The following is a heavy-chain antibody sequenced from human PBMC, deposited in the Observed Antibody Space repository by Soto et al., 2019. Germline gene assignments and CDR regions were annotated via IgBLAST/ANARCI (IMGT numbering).Heavy chain of an antibody. CDR3: ATYDIGIRYGMDV. D-gene: IGHD3-22*01. CDR2: INPNSGGT. J-gene: IGHJ6*02. CDR1: GYTFTGYY. V-gene: IGHV1-2*02. Sequence: ASVKVSCKASGYTFTGYYMHWLRQAPGQGLEWMGWINPNSGGTNYAQKFQGRVTMTRDTSISAAYMELSRLRSDDTAVYYCATYDIGIRYGMDVWGQGTTVTVSS.